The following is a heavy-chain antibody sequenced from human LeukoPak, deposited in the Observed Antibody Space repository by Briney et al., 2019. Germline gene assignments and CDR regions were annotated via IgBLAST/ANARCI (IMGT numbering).Heavy chain of an antibody. CDR3: ARDIIGYCSGGSCYSPWYFDL. CDR2: IYYSGST. Sequence: PSETLSLTCTVSGGSISSSSYYWGWIRQPPGKGLEWIGSIYYSGSTYYNPSLKSRVTISVDTSKNQFSLKLSSVTAADTAVYYCARDIIGYCSGGSCYSPWYFDLWGRGTLVTVSS. D-gene: IGHD2-15*01. V-gene: IGHV4-39*02. J-gene: IGHJ2*01. CDR1: GGSISSSSYY.